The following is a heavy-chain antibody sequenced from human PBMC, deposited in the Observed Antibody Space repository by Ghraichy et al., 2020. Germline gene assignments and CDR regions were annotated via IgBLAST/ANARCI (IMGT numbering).Heavy chain of an antibody. CDR1: GYTFTRYE. CDR3: ARGRGLDFDY. Sequence: ASVKVSCKASGYTFTRYEINWVRQATGQGLEWMGWMNPNSGNTGYAQKFQGRVTITRNTSISTTYMELSSLRSEDTAVYYCARGRGLDFDYWGQGTLVTVSS. CDR2: MNPNSGNT. J-gene: IGHJ4*02. D-gene: IGHD3/OR15-3a*01. V-gene: IGHV1-8*03.